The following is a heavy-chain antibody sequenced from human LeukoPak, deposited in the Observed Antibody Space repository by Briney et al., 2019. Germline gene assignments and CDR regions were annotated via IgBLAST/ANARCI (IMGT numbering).Heavy chain of an antibody. D-gene: IGHD1-1*01. CDR3: ATGTGRSDFDY. Sequence: GGSLRLSCAASGFTFGSYAMAWVRQAPGKGLEWVGRIKSRADGGTTDYAAPVTGRFSVSRDDSKKTLYLQMNSLKTEDTAVYYCATGTGRSDFDYWGQGILVTVSS. J-gene: IGHJ4*02. V-gene: IGHV3-15*01. CDR1: GFTFGSYA. CDR2: IKSRADGGTT.